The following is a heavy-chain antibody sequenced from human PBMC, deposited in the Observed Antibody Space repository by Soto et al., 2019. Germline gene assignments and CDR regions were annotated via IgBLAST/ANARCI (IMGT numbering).Heavy chain of an antibody. V-gene: IGHV3-21*01. CDR1: GFTFSSYS. CDR2: ISSSSSYI. D-gene: IGHD4-17*01. CDR3: ARAVTTANYGMDV. Sequence: EVQLVESGGGLVKPGGSLRLSCAASGFTFSSYSMNWVRQAPGKGLEWVSSISSSSSYIYYADSVKGRITISRDNAKNSLYLQMNSLRAEDTAVYYCARAVTTANYGMDVWGQGTTVTVSS. J-gene: IGHJ6*02.